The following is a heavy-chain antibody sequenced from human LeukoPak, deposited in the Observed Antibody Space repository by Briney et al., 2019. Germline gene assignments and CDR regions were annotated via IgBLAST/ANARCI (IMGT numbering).Heavy chain of an antibody. V-gene: IGHV3-30*04. J-gene: IGHJ4*02. Sequence: GRSLRLSCAASGFTFTSYAFHWVRQAPGKGLEWVTVISHDDKNRYYADSVKGRFTISRDNSKNTVYLQMNSLSVEDTAVYFCVRDRDTSGWLYWGQGTLVTVSS. CDR2: ISHDDKNR. D-gene: IGHD6-19*01. CDR1: GFTFTSYA. CDR3: VRDRDTSGWLY.